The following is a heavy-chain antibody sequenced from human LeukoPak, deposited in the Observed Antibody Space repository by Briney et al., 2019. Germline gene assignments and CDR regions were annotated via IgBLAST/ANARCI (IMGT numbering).Heavy chain of an antibody. CDR2: INHSGST. CDR3: ARVMNGWNYGWFDP. Sequence: PSETLSLTCAVYGGSFSGYYWSWIRRPPGKGLEWIGEINHSGSTNYNPSLKSRVTISVDTSKNQFSLKLSSVTAADTAVYYCARVMNGWNYGWFDPWGQGTLVTVSS. D-gene: IGHD1-7*01. V-gene: IGHV4-34*01. J-gene: IGHJ5*02. CDR1: GGSFSGYY.